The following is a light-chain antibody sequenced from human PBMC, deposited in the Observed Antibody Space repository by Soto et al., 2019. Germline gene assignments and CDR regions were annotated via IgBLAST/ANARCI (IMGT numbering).Light chain of an antibody. CDR3: MQALQTPVH. Sequence: DIVMTQSPLSLSVTPGEPASISCRSSHSLLHSNGYTYLDWYLQKPGQSPQLLIYVASSRASGVPDRFSASGSGTDFTLTISRVEAEDVGVYYCMQALQTPVHFGQGTKLEI. CDR2: VAS. J-gene: IGKJ2*01. CDR1: HSLLHSNGYTY. V-gene: IGKV2-28*01.